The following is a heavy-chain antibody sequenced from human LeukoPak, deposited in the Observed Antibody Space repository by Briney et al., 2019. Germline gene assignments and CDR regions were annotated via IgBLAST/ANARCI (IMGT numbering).Heavy chain of an antibody. CDR2: IYYSGST. V-gene: IGHV4-59*08. Sequence: SETLSLTCTVSGGSISSYYWSWIRQPPGKGLEWIGYIYYSGSTNYNPSLKSRVTISVDTSKNQFSLKLSSVTAADTAVYYCARHLKYGSGSHKSCYFDYWGQGTLVTVSS. D-gene: IGHD3-10*01. CDR1: GGSISSYY. J-gene: IGHJ4*02. CDR3: ARHLKYGSGSHKSCYFDY.